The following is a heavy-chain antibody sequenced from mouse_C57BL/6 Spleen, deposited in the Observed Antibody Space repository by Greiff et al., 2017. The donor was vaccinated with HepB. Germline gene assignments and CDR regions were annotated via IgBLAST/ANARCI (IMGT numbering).Heavy chain of an antibody. D-gene: IGHD1-1*01. V-gene: IGHV1-50*01. Sequence: QVQLQQSGAELVKPGASVKLFCKASGYTFTSYWMQWVKQRPGQGLEWIGEIDPSDSYTNYNQKFKGKATLTVDTSSSTAYMQLSSLTSEDSAVYYCARGCITTVGHYFDYWGQGTTLTVSS. CDR1: GYTFTSYW. CDR2: IDPSDSYT. J-gene: IGHJ2*01. CDR3: ARGCITTVGHYFDY.